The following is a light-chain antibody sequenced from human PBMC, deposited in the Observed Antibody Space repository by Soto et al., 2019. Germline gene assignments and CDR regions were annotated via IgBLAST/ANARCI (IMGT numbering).Light chain of an antibody. Sequence: LSHSPATLCLLTGAPATLSWLASQSLTSSYLAWYQQRPGQAPSLLIYGVSSRATGIPDRFSGSGSGTDFTLTITRLEPEDFAVYYCQHYGYSLWTFGQGTNVDI. CDR1: QSLTSSY. V-gene: IGKV3-20*01. J-gene: IGKJ1*01. CDR3: QHYGYSLWT. CDR2: GVS.